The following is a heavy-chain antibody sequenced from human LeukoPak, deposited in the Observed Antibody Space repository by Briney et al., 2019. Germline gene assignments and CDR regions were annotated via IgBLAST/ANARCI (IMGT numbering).Heavy chain of an antibody. J-gene: IGHJ4*02. CDR1: GGSISSGGYS. CDR3: ARGGAAARMSY. CDR2: ISHSGST. V-gene: IGHV4-30-2*01. D-gene: IGHD6-25*01. Sequence: SETLSLTCAVSGGSISSGGYSWSWIRQPPGKGLEWIGEISHSGSTYYNPSLKSRVTISVSTSKKQFSLKLSSVTAADTAVYYCARGGAAARMSYWGQGTLVTVSP.